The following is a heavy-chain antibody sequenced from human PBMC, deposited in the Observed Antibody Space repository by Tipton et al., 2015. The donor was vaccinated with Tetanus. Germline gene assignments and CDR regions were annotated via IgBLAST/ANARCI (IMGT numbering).Heavy chain of an antibody. CDR1: GYTFTHYG. CDR3: ARGRGLGPHEYFEH. J-gene: IGHJ5*02. D-gene: IGHD3/OR15-3a*01. Sequence: QMQLVQSGAEVKKLGASVKVSCKASGYTFTHYGVNWVRQAPGQGLEWMGWISPFNENVNYAEKFQGRLTMTTDRSTATVYMDLRSLRSDDTAVYYCARGRGLGPHEYFEHWGQGTLVTVSS. CDR2: ISPFNENV. V-gene: IGHV1-18*01.